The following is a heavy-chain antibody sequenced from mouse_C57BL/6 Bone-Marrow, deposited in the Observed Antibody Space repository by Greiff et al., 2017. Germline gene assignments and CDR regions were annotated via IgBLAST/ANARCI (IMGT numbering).Heavy chain of an antibody. CDR3: TGDGSSYWYFDV. Sequence: EVKVEESGGGLVQPGGSMKLSCVASGFTFRNSWMTWVRQSPEKGLEWVAQIRLKSDNYATHYAESGKGRFNISRDDSKSSVYLQMNNIRAEDTGIYYCTGDGSSYWYFDVWGTGTTVTVSS. CDR2: IRLKSDNYAT. D-gene: IGHD1-1*01. CDR1: GFTFRNSW. V-gene: IGHV6-3*01. J-gene: IGHJ1*03.